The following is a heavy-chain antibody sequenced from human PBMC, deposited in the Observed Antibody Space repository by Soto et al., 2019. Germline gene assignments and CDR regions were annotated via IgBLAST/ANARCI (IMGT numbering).Heavy chain of an antibody. CDR3: ARGEPAAQSGYYYYGMDV. D-gene: IGHD2-2*01. J-gene: IGHJ6*02. CDR1: RDTFTGYY. CDR2: INPNSGGT. Sequence: GASVKASSEAPRDTFTGYYMHWLRQDPGQGIEWMGWINPNSGGTNYAQKFQGWVTMTRDTSISTAYMELSRLRSDDTAVYYCARGEPAAQSGYYYYGMDVWGQGTTVTVSS. V-gene: IGHV1-2*04.